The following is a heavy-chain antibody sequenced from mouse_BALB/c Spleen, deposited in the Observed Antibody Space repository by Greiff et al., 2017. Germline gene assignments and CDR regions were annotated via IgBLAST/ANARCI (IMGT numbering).Heavy chain of an antibody. CDR2: IDPYNGGT. CDR3: ARWRFPSFDY. CDR1: GYAFTSYN. Sequence: VQLKESGPELVKPGASVKVSCKASGYAFTSYNMSWVKQSHGKSLEWIGYIDPYNGGTSYNQKFKGKATLTVDKSSSTAYMHLNSLTSEDSAVYYSARWRFPSFDYWGQGTTLTVSS. J-gene: IGHJ2*01. V-gene: IGHV1S135*01.